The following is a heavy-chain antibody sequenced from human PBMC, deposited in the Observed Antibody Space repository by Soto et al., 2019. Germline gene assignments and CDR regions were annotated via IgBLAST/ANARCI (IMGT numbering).Heavy chain of an antibody. D-gene: IGHD6-19*01. CDR3: ARVGHWLVFDY. CDR1: GFTFSNYW. V-gene: IGHV3-7*01. J-gene: IGHJ4*02. CDR2: IKQDGSEK. Sequence: EVPLVESGGGLVQPGGSLRLSCAASGFTFSNYWMSWVRQAPGKGLEWVANIKQDGSEKYYVDSVKGRFTISRDNAKNSLYLQMNSLRAEDTAVYYCARVGHWLVFDYWGQGILVTVSS.